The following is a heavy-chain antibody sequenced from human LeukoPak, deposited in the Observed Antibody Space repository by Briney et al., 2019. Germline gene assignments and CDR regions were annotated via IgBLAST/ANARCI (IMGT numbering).Heavy chain of an antibody. D-gene: IGHD3-10*02. CDR1: GFTFSSYE. CDR2: ISSSGSTI. V-gene: IGHV3-48*03. CDR3: AELGITMIGGV. J-gene: IGHJ6*04. Sequence: PGGSLRLSCAASGFTFSSYEMNWVRQAPGKGLEWVSYISSSGSTIYYADSVRGGFTISRDNAKNSLYLQMNSLRAEDTAVYYCAELGITMIGGVWGKGTTVIVSS.